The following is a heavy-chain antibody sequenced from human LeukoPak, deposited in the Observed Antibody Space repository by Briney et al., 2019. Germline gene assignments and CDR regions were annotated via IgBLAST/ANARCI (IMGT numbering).Heavy chain of an antibody. Sequence: GRSLRLSCAASGFTFSSYGMHWVRQAPGKGLEWVAVIWYDGSNKYYADSVKGRFTISRDNSKNTLFLQMNSLSAEDTAVYYCAKDGGSWYYFDSWGQGTLVTVSS. D-gene: IGHD6-13*01. CDR3: AKDGGSWYYFDS. CDR2: IWYDGSNK. CDR1: GFTFSSYG. V-gene: IGHV3-33*06. J-gene: IGHJ4*02.